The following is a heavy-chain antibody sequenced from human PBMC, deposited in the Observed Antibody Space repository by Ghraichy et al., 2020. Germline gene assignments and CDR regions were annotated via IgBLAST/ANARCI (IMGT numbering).Heavy chain of an antibody. Sequence: GESLNISCKGSGYSFTTFWVAWVRQMPGKGLEWMGIIYPGDSDTRYSPSFEGQVTMSADKSITTAYLQWSSLKASDTAMYYCARRYCRAGRCYPDNWGQGTLVTVSS. D-gene: IGHD2-15*01. CDR1: GYSFTTFW. CDR2: IYPGDSDT. J-gene: IGHJ4*02. CDR3: ARRYCRAGRCYPDN. V-gene: IGHV5-51*01.